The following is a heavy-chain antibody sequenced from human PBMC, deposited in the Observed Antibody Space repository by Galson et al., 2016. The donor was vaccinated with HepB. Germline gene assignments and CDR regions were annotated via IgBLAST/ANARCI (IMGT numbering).Heavy chain of an antibody. Sequence: ETLSLTCDVFGGSLTNAYWTWIRQPPGKGLEWIGEVNHLGSATYNPSLKSRVTISVDTSKNQSSLKLSSVTAADTAVYYCARASPRDSSGWYPDAFDIWGQGTMVTVSS. V-gene: IGHV4-34*01. D-gene: IGHD6-19*01. CDR2: VNHLGSA. CDR3: ARASPRDSSGWYPDAFDI. J-gene: IGHJ3*02. CDR1: GGSLTNAY.